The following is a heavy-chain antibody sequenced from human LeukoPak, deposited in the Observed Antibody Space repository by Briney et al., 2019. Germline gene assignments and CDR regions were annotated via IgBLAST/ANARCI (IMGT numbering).Heavy chain of an antibody. Sequence: GGSLRLSCAASGFTFSDYYMSWIRQAPGKGLEWVSYISSSGSTIYYADSVKGRFTISRDNAKNSLYLQMNSLRAEDTAVYYCARWPYSSSYYFDYWGQGTLVTGSS. CDR2: ISSSGSTI. J-gene: IGHJ4*02. CDR1: GFTFSDYY. V-gene: IGHV3-11*04. D-gene: IGHD6-6*01. CDR3: ARWPYSSSYYFDY.